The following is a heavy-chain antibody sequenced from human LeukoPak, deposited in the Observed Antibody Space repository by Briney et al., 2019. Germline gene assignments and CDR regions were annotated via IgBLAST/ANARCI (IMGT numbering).Heavy chain of an antibody. Sequence: ASLKVSYKASGYTFTNYDINWVRQATGQGLEWMGYMNPNSGNSAYAQKFQGKVTITTDASISTASMELSGLRSEDTALYYCAREGLDYWGQGTLVTVSS. CDR2: MNPNSGNS. CDR3: AREGLDY. CDR1: GYTFTNYD. J-gene: IGHJ4*02. V-gene: IGHV1-8*01.